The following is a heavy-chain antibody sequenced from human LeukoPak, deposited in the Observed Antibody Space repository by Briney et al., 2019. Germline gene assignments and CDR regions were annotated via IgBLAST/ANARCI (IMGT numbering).Heavy chain of an antibody. V-gene: IGHV4-34*01. CDR2: INHSGSA. D-gene: IGHD3-10*01. CDR3: ARRFYGSPNWFDP. CDR1: GGSVSNYY. J-gene: IGHJ5*02. Sequence: SETLSLTCAVYGGSVSNYYWSWIRQPPGKGLEWIGEINHSGSAIYNPSLKSRVTISGDTSKNQLSLKLTSVTAADTAVYYCARRFYGSPNWFDPWVQGTLVTVSS.